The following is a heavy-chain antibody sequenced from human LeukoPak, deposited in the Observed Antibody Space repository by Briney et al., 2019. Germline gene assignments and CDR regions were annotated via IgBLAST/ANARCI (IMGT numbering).Heavy chain of an antibody. D-gene: IGHD6-6*01. Sequence: SETLSLTCTVSGGSISSSSYYWSWIRQPPGKGLEWIGYIYNSGSTNYNPSLESRVTISVDTSKNQVSLKLSSVTAADTAVYYCARDYSSSNYYYYYMDVWGKGTTVTVSS. CDR1: GGSISSSSYY. J-gene: IGHJ6*03. CDR3: ARDYSSSNYYYYYMDV. V-gene: IGHV4-61*01. CDR2: IYNSGST.